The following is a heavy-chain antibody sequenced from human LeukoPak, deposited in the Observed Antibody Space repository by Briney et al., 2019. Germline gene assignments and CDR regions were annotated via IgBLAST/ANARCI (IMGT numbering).Heavy chain of an antibody. CDR1: GGSISSGGYS. D-gene: IGHD5-18*01. CDR3: ARAPDTAMVGGFGY. V-gene: IGHV4-30-2*01. J-gene: IGHJ4*02. Sequence: SETLSLTCAVSGGSISSGGYSWSWIRQPPGKGLEWIGYIYHSGSTYYNPSLKSRVTISVDRSKNQFSLKPSSVTAADTAVYYCARAPDTAMVGGFGYWGQGTLVTVSS. CDR2: IYHSGST.